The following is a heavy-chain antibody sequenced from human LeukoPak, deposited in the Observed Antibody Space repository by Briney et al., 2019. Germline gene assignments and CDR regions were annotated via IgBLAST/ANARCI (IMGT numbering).Heavy chain of an antibody. V-gene: IGHV3-30-3*01. CDR3: ARPKAPPDPWAWFDP. CDR1: GFTFSSYA. J-gene: IGHJ5*02. CDR2: ISYDGSNK. D-gene: IGHD1-14*01. Sequence: GRSLRLSCAASGFTFSSYAMHWVRQAPGKGLEWVAVISYDGSNKNYADSVKGRFTISRDNSKNALYLQMNSLRPDDTAVYYCARPKAPPDPWAWFDPWGQGTLVTV.